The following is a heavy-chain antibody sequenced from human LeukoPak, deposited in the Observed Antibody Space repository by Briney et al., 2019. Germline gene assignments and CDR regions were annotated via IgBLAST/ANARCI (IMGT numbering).Heavy chain of an antibody. CDR2: INHSGST. Sequence: SETLSLTCAVYGGSFSGCYWSWIRQPPGKGLEWIGEINHSGSTNYNPSLKSRVTISVDTSKNQFSLKLSSVTAADTAVYYCARGRGYQLLYWGQGTLVTVSS. J-gene: IGHJ4*02. D-gene: IGHD2-2*01. CDR1: GGSFSGCY. CDR3: ARGRGYQLLY. V-gene: IGHV4-34*01.